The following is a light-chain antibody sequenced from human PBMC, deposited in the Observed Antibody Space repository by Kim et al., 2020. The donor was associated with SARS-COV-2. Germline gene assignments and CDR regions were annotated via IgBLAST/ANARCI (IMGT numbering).Light chain of an antibody. Sequence: SYELTQPPSVSVAPGKTAKITCGENNIGSKSVHWYQQKPGQAPVLVIYYDSDRPSGIPERFSGSNSGDTATLTISRVEAGDEADYYCQAWESTSGHYVFGTGTKVTVL. J-gene: IGLJ1*01. CDR2: YDS. CDR3: QAWESTSGHYV. V-gene: IGLV3-21*01. CDR1: NIGSKS.